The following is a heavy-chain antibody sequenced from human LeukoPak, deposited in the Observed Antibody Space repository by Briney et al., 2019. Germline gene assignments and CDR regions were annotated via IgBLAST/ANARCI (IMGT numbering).Heavy chain of an antibody. CDR3: ATPGQLVPDYYHYYMDV. V-gene: IGHV1-69*05. D-gene: IGHD6-6*01. CDR1: GGTFNRYG. Sequence: ASVKVSCKASGGTFNRYGFTWVRQAPGQGLEWMGGIIPFLGTPNYAQKFQGRVTITTDESTSTAYMEVSSLTSEDTAVYYCATPGQLVPDYYHYYMDVWGLGTTVTVSS. CDR2: IIPFLGTP. J-gene: IGHJ6*03.